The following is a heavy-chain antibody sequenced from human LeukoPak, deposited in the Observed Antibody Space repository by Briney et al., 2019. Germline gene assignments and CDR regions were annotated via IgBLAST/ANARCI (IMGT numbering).Heavy chain of an antibody. Sequence: GGSLRLSCAASGFTVSRNYMSWVRQAPGKGLEWVSVIYSGGSTYYADSVKGRFTISRDNSKNTLYLQMNSLRAEDTAVYYCARDLTLFSHSYGFYWYFDLWGRGTLVTVSS. D-gene: IGHD5-18*01. J-gene: IGHJ2*01. V-gene: IGHV3-66*01. CDR2: IYSGGST. CDR1: GFTVSRNY. CDR3: ARDLTLFSHSYGFYWYFDL.